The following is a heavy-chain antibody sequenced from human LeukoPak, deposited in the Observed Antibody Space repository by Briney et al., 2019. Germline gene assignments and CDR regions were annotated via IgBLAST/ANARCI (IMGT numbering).Heavy chain of an antibody. D-gene: IGHD3-9*01. CDR3: ARTDYDILTGYFGAHKRMDV. CDR2: IYSGGST. J-gene: IGHJ6*02. Sequence: PGGSLRLSCAASGFTVSSNYMSWVRQAPGKGLEWVSVIYSGGSTYYADSVKGRFTISRDNSKNTLYLQMNSLRAEDTAVYYCARTDYDILTGYFGAHKRMDVWGQGTTVTVSS. V-gene: IGHV3-66*01. CDR1: GFTVSSNY.